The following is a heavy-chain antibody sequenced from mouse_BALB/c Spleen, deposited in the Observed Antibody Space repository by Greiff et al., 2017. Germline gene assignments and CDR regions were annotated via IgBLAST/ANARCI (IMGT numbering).Heavy chain of an antibody. CDR1: GYTFTSYW. J-gene: IGHJ2*01. Sequence: EVQLQQSGTVLARPGASVKMSCKASGYTFTSYWMHWVKQRPGQGLEWIGAIYPGNSDTSYNQKFKGKAKLTAVTSTSTAYMELSSLTNEDSAVYYCTRGIDSSGHFDYWGQGTTLTVSS. CDR3: TRGIDSSGHFDY. D-gene: IGHD3-2*01. CDR2: IYPGNSDT. V-gene: IGHV1-5*01.